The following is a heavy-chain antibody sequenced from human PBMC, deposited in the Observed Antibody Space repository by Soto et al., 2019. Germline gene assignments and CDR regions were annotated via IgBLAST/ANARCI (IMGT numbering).Heavy chain of an antibody. J-gene: IGHJ4*02. CDR1: GFTFSSYS. V-gene: IGHV3-21*01. Sequence: GGSLRLSCAASGFTFSSYSMNWVRQAPGKGLEWVSSISSSSSYIYYADSVKGRFTISRDNAKNSLYLQMNSLRAEDTAVYYCASFNSGYDSIPVYFDYWGQGTLVTVSS. CDR2: ISSSSSYI. CDR3: ASFNSGYDSIPVYFDY. D-gene: IGHD5-12*01.